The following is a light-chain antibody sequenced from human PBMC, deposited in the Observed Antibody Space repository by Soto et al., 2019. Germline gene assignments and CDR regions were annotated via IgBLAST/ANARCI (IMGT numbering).Light chain of an antibody. V-gene: IGKV1-39*01. CDR2: AAS. CDR3: QQSYSAPLT. Sequence: DIQMTQSPSSLSASVGDRVTITCRASQSITNFLNWYQQKPGRAPQLLIYAASSLQSGVPARFSGGGSGTDFTLTISSLQPEDFPTYYCQQSYSAPLTFGGGTKVEIK. CDR1: QSITNF. J-gene: IGKJ4*01.